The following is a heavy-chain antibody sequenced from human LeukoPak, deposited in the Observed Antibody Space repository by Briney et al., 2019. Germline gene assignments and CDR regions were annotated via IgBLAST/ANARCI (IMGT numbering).Heavy chain of an antibody. V-gene: IGHV4-34*01. J-gene: IGHJ4*02. D-gene: IGHD3-10*01. CDR2: INHSGGT. CDR1: GASFTSYH. CDR3: AREFGDPSHSFDY. Sequence: SETLSLTCTVYGASFTSYHWNWIRQPPGKGLEWISPINHSGGTNYNPSLKSRVTIFLDTSKNQFYLRLSAMPAADTAVYCCAREFGDPSHSFDYWGQGTLVTVSS.